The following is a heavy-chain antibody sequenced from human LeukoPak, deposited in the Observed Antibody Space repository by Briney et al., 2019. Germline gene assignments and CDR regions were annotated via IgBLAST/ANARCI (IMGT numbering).Heavy chain of an antibody. CDR2: ISSSSSTI. D-gene: IGHD6-6*01. Sequence: GGSLRLSCAASGFTFSSYSMNWVRQAPGKGLEWVSYISSSSSTIYYADSVKGRFTISRDNAKNSLYLQMNSLRAEDTAVYYCASIMSIAVPSLDDYWGQGTPVTVSS. J-gene: IGHJ4*02. V-gene: IGHV3-48*01. CDR3: ASIMSIAVPSLDDY. CDR1: GFTFSSYS.